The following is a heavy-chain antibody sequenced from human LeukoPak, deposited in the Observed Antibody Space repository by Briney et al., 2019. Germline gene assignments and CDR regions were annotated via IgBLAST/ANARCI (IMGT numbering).Heavy chain of an antibody. CDR2: INPSGGST. Sequence: ASVKVSCKASGYTFITYYMHWVRQAPGQGLEWMGIINPSGGSTSYAQKFQGRATVTGDTSTSTVYMELSSLRSEDTAVYYCARSRLLLDYWGQGTLVTVSS. V-gene: IGHV1-46*01. J-gene: IGHJ4*02. CDR3: ARSRLLLDY. CDR1: GYTFITYY. D-gene: IGHD2-21*02.